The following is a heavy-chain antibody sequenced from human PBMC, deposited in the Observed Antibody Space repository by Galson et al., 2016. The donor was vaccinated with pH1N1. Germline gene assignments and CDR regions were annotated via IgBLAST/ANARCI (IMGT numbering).Heavy chain of an antibody. Sequence: SGGTLSRHTISWVRQAPGQGLEWMGRILPIVGITNYAQKLQGRVTIITDRFTSTVSMELSGLTSDDTAVYYCARVGATMTATGAFDMWGQGTMVTVYS. D-gene: IGHD5-24*01. CDR1: GGTLSRHT. CDR2: ILPIVGIT. V-gene: IGHV1-69*02. J-gene: IGHJ3*02. CDR3: ARVGATMTATGAFDM.